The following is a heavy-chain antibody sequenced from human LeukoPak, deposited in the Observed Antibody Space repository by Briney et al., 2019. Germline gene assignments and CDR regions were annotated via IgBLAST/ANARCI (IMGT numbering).Heavy chain of an antibody. CDR1: GGSFSGYY. CDR2: VNHSVST. CDR3: ARAYSSSWYYNWFDP. D-gene: IGHD6-13*01. Sequence: SETLSLTCAVYGGSFSGYYWSWIRQPPGKGREWLGEVNHSVSTNYNPSLKSRVTISVDTSKNQFSLKLSSVTAADTAVYYCARAYSSSWYYNWFDPWGQGTLVTVSS. V-gene: IGHV4-34*01. J-gene: IGHJ5*02.